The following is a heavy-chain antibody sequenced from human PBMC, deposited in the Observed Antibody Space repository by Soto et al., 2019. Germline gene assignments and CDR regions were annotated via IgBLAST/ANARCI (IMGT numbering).Heavy chain of an antibody. J-gene: IGHJ4*02. CDR3: VRVVAIPGYPDN. Sequence: QVQLVQSGAEVRQPASSVKVSCKTSGGTFSSYAISWVRQAPGQGLEWMGGIVPIVATSTYAQKFQGRVTITADGSTSTVYMELSSLRSDDTAVYYCVRVVAIPGYPDNWGQGTLVTVSS. CDR1: GGTFSSYA. V-gene: IGHV1-69*12. D-gene: IGHD5-12*01. CDR2: IVPIVATS.